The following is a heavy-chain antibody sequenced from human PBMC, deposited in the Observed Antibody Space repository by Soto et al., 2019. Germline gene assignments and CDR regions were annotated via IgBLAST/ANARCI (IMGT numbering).Heavy chain of an antibody. CDR2: ISAYNGNT. J-gene: IGHJ6*02. CDR3: ARDHPTAAGTPYYYYGMDV. Sequence: ASVKVSCKASGGTFSSYAISWVRQAPGQGLEWMGWISAYNGNTNYAQKLQGRVTMTTDTSTSTAYMELRSLRSDDTAVYYCARDHPTAAGTPYYYYGMDVWGQGTTVTVS. V-gene: IGHV1-18*01. CDR1: GGTFSSYA. D-gene: IGHD6-13*01.